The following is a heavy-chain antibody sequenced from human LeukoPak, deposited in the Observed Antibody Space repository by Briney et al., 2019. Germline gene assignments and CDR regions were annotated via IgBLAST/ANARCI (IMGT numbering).Heavy chain of an antibody. CDR3: ARVGIGKYSFDS. J-gene: IGHJ4*02. CDR1: GFPLSNYW. CDR2: INPDGTTT. Sequence: GSLRLSCAASGFPLSNYWMHWVRQTPGKGLVWVSRINPDGTTTSYADSVKGRFTISRDNARNTLYLEMNSLRAEDTAVYYCARVGIGKYSFDSWGQGTLVTVSS. V-gene: IGHV3-74*01. D-gene: IGHD1-1*01.